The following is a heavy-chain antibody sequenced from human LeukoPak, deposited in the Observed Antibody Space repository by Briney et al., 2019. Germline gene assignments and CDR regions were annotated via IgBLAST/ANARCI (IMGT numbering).Heavy chain of an antibody. V-gene: IGHV4-59*01. CDR1: GGSISSYY. D-gene: IGHD6-6*01. J-gene: IGHJ6*03. CDR2: IYYSGST. Sequence: SETLSLTCAVSGGSISSYYWSWIRQPPGKGLEWIGYIYYSGSTNYNPSLKSRVTISVDTSKNQFSLKLSSVTAADTAVYYCARGRIAARPYYYYYMDVWGKGTTVTVSS. CDR3: ARGRIAARPYYYYYMDV.